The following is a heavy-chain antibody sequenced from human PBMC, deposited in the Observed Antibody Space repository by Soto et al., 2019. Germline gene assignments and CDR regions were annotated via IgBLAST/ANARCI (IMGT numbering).Heavy chain of an antibody. CDR3: AQDRGWGVVSPSHDS. J-gene: IGHJ5*01. D-gene: IGHD2-21*01. Sequence: EVQLLESGGGVVQPGGSLRLSCAASGFTFRNFVMSWVRQAPGKGLEWVSAIRATGGQTFYADSVKGRFTISRDNSKNMLYLQIDSLRDDDTALYFCAQDRGWGVVSPSHDSWLHGALVTVAS. CDR2: IRATGGQT. CDR1: GFTFRNFV. V-gene: IGHV3-23*01.